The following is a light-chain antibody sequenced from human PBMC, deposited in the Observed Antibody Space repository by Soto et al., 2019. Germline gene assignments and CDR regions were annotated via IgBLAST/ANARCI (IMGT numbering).Light chain of an antibody. CDR2: AAS. CDR1: QGISSY. Sequence: DIQLTQSPSFLSASVGDRVTITCRASQGISSYLAWYQQKPGKAPKLLIYAASTLQSGVPSRFSGSGSGTEFTLTMSSPQPEDFATYYCQQGGTFGPGTKVDI. CDR3: QQGGT. J-gene: IGKJ3*01. V-gene: IGKV1-9*01.